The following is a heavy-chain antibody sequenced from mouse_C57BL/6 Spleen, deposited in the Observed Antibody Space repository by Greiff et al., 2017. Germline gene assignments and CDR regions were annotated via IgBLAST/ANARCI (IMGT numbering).Heavy chain of an antibody. CDR3: AKDGWLLRYFDV. J-gene: IGHJ1*03. CDR2: INPNNGGT. CDR1: GYTFTDYY. Sequence: VQLQQSGPELVKPGASVKISCKASGYTFTDYYMNWVKQSHGKSLEWIGDINPNNGGTSYSQKFKGKATLTVDKSSSTAYMELRSLTSEDSAVYYCAKDGWLLRYFDVWGTGTTVTVSS. V-gene: IGHV1-26*01. D-gene: IGHD2-3*01.